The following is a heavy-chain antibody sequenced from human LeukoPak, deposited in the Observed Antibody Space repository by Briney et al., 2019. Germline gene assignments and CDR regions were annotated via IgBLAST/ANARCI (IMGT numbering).Heavy chain of an antibody. J-gene: IGHJ4*02. D-gene: IGHD1-26*01. Sequence: GGSLRLSCATSGFTFSSYGMHWVRQAPGKGLEWVAVIRYDGTNKHYADSVKGRFTISRDNSKSTLYLQMNSLRAEDTAVYYCARSHESGSYAHWGQGTLVTVSS. CDR1: GFTFSSYG. V-gene: IGHV3-33*01. CDR3: ARSHESGSYAH. CDR2: IRYDGTNK.